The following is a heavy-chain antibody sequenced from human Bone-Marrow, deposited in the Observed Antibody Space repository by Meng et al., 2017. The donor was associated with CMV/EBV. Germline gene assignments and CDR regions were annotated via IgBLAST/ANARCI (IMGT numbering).Heavy chain of an antibody. CDR3: VRADPTKRSSTTSCLDY. CDR2: ISSGSHYI. J-gene: IGHJ4*02. CDR1: GFTFSSYA. D-gene: IGHD2-2*01. V-gene: IGHV3-21*01. Sequence: GGSLRLSCAASGFTFSSYAMSWVRQAPGRGLEWVSAISSGSHYIYYADSVKGRFTISRDNAKNSLYLQMNSLRAEDTAVYYCVRADPTKRSSTTSCLDYWGQGTLVTVSS.